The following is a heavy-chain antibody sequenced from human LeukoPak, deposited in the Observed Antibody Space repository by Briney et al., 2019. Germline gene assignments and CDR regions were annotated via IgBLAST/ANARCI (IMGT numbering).Heavy chain of an antibody. V-gene: IGHV3-53*01. D-gene: IGHD3-22*01. CDR3: ARWDSSGYRKYYFDY. Sequence: PGGSLRLSCAASGFTVSSNYMNWVRQAPGKGLEWVSIIYSGGSTYYADSVRGRFTISRDNSKNTLYLQMNSLTAEDTAVYYCARWDSSGYRKYYFDYWGRGTLFTVSS. CDR1: GFTVSSNY. J-gene: IGHJ4*02. CDR2: IYSGGST.